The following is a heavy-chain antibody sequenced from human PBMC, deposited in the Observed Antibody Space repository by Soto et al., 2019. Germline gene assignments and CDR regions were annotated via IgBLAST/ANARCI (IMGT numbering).Heavy chain of an antibody. Sequence: EVQVLESGGGLVQPGGSLRLSCEGSGFTVSSHAMTWIRQAPGKGPEWVSTVTADGGTYYADYVKGRFAMSRDTSENTLYLQMNSLGAEDTAAYYCAPHVSCSGGSCQYDAFAIRGQGTMVTVSS. V-gene: IGHV3-23*01. J-gene: IGHJ3*02. D-gene: IGHD2-15*01. CDR1: GFTVSSHA. CDR3: APHVSCSGGSCQYDAFAI. CDR2: VTADGGT.